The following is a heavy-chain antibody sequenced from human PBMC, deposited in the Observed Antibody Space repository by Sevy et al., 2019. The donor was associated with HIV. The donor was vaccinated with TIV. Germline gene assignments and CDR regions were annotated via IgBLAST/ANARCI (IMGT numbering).Heavy chain of an antibody. D-gene: IGHD2-15*01. Sequence: GGSLRLSCEASGFTFSSLSMSWVRQALGKGLEWVSYIGSDGTTKHYAESMRGRFTISRDNAKNSLYLQINSLRAEDTAVYYCAATSGTWDDAFDLWGQGTMVTVSS. CDR1: GFTFSSLS. J-gene: IGHJ3*01. V-gene: IGHV3-48*01. CDR3: AATSGTWDDAFDL. CDR2: IGSDGTTK.